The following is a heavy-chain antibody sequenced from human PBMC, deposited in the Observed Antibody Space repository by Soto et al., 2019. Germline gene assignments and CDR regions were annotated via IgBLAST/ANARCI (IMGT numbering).Heavy chain of an antibody. CDR3: ARHVRVATALDY. CDR2: IYYSGST. V-gene: IGHV4-59*08. D-gene: IGHD5-12*01. CDR1: GGSISSYY. Sequence: PSETLSLTCTVSGGSISSYYWSWIRQPPGKGLEWIGYIYYSGSTNYNPSLKSRVTISVDTSKNQFSLKLSSVTAADTAVYYCARHVRVATALDYWGQGTLVTVSS. J-gene: IGHJ4*02.